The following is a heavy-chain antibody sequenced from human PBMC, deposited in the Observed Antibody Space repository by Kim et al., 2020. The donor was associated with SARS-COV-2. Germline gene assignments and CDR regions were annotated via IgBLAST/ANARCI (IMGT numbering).Heavy chain of an antibody. V-gene: IGHV1-18*01. Sequence: ASVKVSCKASGYTFTSYGISWVRQAPGQGLEWMGWISAYNGNTNYAQKLQGRVTMTTDTSTSTAYMELRSLRSDDTAMYYCGRVHLNLRGYHVDYWGQGTLVAVSS. D-gene: IGHD3-10*01. CDR2: ISAYNGNT. CDR1: GYTFTSYG. J-gene: IGHJ4*02. CDR3: GRVHLNLRGYHVDY.